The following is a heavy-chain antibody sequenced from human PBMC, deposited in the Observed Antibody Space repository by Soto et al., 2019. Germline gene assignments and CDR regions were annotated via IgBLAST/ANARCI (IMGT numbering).Heavy chain of an antibody. CDR1: GFTFDDYA. V-gene: IGHV3-9*01. D-gene: IGHD5-12*01. J-gene: IGHJ4*02. CDR2: ISWNSGSI. CDR3: AKGTPKGDGYNYVPFDY. Sequence: GGSLRLSCAASGFTFDDYAMHWVRQAPGKGLEWVSGISWNSGSIGYADSVKGRFTISRDNAKNSLYLQMNSLRAEDTALYYCAKGTPKGDGYNYVPFDYWGQGTLVTVSS.